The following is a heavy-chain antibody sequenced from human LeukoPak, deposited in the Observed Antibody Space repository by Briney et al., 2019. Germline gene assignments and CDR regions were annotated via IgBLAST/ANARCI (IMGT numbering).Heavy chain of an antibody. V-gene: IGHV4-59*01. Sequence: SETLSLTCTVSGGSISSYYWSCIRQPPGKGLEWIGYIYYSGSTNYNPSLKSRVTISVDTSKNQFSLKLSSVTAADTAVYYCARIVRSNWFDPWGQGTLVTVSS. CDR3: ARIVRSNWFDP. J-gene: IGHJ5*02. CDR1: GGSISSYY. CDR2: IYYSGST. D-gene: IGHD3-16*02.